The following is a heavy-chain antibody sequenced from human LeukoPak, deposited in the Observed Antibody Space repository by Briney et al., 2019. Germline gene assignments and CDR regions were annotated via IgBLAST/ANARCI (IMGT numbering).Heavy chain of an antibody. V-gene: IGHV4-59*02. CDR2: LSYTRKT. Sequence: SETLSLTCNVSGVSVSTSHWNWIRQRPGKGLEWIGCLSYTRKTDYNPSLKSRVSISLGSSNNHFSLKLTSVTAADTAVYYCSEGYFEPFDHWGQGILVTVSS. CDR3: SEGYFEPFDH. CDR1: GVSVSTSH. D-gene: IGHD2/OR15-2a*01. J-gene: IGHJ4*02.